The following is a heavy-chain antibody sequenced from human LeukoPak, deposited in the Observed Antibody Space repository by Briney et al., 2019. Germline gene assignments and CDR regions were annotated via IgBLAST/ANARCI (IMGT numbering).Heavy chain of an antibody. J-gene: IGHJ3*02. D-gene: IGHD3-22*01. CDR1: GFTFSSYG. V-gene: IGHV3-23*01. CDR3: AKDGYGYDSSGYRLRDAFDI. CDR2: ISGSGGST. Sequence: GGSLRLSCAASGFTFSSYGMSWVRQAPGKGLEWVSAISGSGGSTYYADSVKGRFTISRDNSKNTLYLQMNSLRAEDTAVYYCAKDGYGYDSSGYRLRDAFDIWGQGTMVTVSS.